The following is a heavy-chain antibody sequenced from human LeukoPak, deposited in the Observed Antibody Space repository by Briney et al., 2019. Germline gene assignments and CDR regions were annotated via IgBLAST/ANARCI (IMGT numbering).Heavy chain of an antibody. CDR1: GFPFSNYW. CDR3: ASRRVSVPTTRSFDY. D-gene: IGHD1-26*01. CDR2: ISGPSI. Sequence: GGSLRLSCAASGFPFSNYWMNWVRQAPGKGLEWIAYISGPSIQYADSVKGRFSISGDNAKNYLYLQKNSLRAEDTAVYYCASRRVSVPTTRSFDYWGQGTLVTVSS. J-gene: IGHJ4*02. V-gene: IGHV3-48*04.